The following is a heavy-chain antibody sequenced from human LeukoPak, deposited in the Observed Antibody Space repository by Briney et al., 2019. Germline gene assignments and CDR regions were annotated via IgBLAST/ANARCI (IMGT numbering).Heavy chain of an antibody. CDR1: GLTFSSYE. CDR2: ISSSGSTI. Sequence: PGGSLRLSCAASGLTFSSYEMNWVRQAPGKGLEWVSYISSSGSTIYYADSVKGRFTISRDNAKNSLYLQMNSLRAEDTAVYYCARSPPPYYYDSSGYSTLDYWGQGTLVTVSS. D-gene: IGHD3-22*01. V-gene: IGHV3-48*03. CDR3: ARSPPPYYYDSSGYSTLDY. J-gene: IGHJ4*02.